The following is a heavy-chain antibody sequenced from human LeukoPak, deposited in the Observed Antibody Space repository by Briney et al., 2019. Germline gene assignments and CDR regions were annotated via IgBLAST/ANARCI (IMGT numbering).Heavy chain of an antibody. D-gene: IGHD3-9*01. CDR2: INHSGST. CDR1: GASIRTYY. J-gene: IGHJ4*02. Sequence: SETLSLTCTVSGASIRTYYWSWIRQPAGKGLEWIGEINHSGSTNYNPSLKSRVTISVDTSKNQFSLKLSSVTAADTAVYYCARQTVYYDILTGYYKSLKFDYWGQGTLVTVSS. V-gene: IGHV4-34*01. CDR3: ARQTVYYDILTGYYKSLKFDY.